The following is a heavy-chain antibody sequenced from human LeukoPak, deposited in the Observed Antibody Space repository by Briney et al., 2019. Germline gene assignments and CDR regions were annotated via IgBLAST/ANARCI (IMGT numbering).Heavy chain of an antibody. J-gene: IGHJ4*02. CDR1: GYTFTGYY. V-gene: IGHV1-2*04. Sequence: ASVKVSCKASGYTFTGYYMHWVRQAPGQGLEWMGWINPNSGGTNYAQKFQGWVTMTRDTSISTAYMELSRLRSDDTAVYYCARSVPGILYDSFWDYWGQGTLVTVSS. CDR2: INPNSGGT. D-gene: IGHD3-22*01. CDR3: ARSVPGILYDSFWDY.